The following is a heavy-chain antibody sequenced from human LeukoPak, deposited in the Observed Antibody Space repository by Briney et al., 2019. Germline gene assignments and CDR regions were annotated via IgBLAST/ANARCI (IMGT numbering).Heavy chain of an antibody. CDR3: ARAGYCTSRSCHFIPRGMDV. V-gene: IGHV3-33*01. CDR2: IWYDGTNK. J-gene: IGHJ6*02. CDR1: GVIFSNYG. Sequence: GRSLRLSCAASGVIFSNYGMHWVRQAPGKGRQWVAVIWYDGTNKYYADSVKGRFTISRDNSRNTLYLQMESLRAGDTAVYYCARAGYCTSRSCHFIPRGMDVWGQGTTVTVSS. D-gene: IGHD2-2*01.